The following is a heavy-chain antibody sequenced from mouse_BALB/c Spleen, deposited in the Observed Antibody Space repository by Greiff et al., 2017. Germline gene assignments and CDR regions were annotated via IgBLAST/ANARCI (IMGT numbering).Heavy chain of an antibody. CDR3: ASPLITTVVAPFAY. J-gene: IGHJ3*01. CDR1: GFTFSSYT. CDR2: ISNGGGST. V-gene: IGHV5-12-2*01. D-gene: IGHD1-1*01. Sequence: DVKLVESGGGLVQPGGSLKLSCAASGFTFSSYTMSWVRQTPEKRLEWVAYISNGGGSTYYPDTVKGRFTISRDNAKNTLYLQMSSLKSEDTAMYYCASPLITTVVAPFAYWGQGTLVTVSA.